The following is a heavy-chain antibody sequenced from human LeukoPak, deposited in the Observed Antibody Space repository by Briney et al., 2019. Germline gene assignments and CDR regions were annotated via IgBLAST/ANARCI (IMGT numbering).Heavy chain of an antibody. CDR1: GFTFSSYA. Sequence: GGSLRLSCAASGFTFSSYAMSWARQAPGKGLEWVSAISGSGGGTYNADPLKGRFTTSRDNSKNTLYLQMNSLRAEDTAVYYCANTRALGYWGQGTLVTVSS. J-gene: IGHJ4*02. CDR3: ANTRALGY. CDR2: ISGSGGGT. V-gene: IGHV3-23*01.